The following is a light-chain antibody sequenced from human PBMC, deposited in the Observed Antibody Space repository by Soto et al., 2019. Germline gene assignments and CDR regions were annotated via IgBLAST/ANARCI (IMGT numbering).Light chain of an antibody. J-gene: IGKJ1*01. CDR2: GAS. Sequence: ENVLTQSPATLSSSPGETATLSCRSSQSVDINLAWYQQKPGQAPRLLIYGASTRATDMPGRFSGRGAGAEFTLTISSLQSEDFAVYYCQQYRSWPRTFGQGTKVDIK. CDR3: QQYRSWPRT. CDR1: QSVDIN. V-gene: IGKV3-15*01.